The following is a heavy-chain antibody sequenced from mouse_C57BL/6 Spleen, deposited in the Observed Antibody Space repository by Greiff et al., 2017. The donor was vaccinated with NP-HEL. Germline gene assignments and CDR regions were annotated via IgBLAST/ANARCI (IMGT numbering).Heavy chain of an antibody. CDR3: AKNYYGSRDWYFDV. J-gene: IGHJ1*03. D-gene: IGHD1-1*01. V-gene: IGHV2-4*01. CDR1: GFSLTSYG. Sequence: VQGVESGPGLVQPSQSLSITCTVSGFSLTSYGVHWVRQPPGKGLEWLGVIWSGGSTDYNAAFISRLSISKDNSKSQVFFKMNSLQADDTAIYYCAKNYYGSRDWYFDVWGTGTTVTVSS. CDR2: IWSGGST.